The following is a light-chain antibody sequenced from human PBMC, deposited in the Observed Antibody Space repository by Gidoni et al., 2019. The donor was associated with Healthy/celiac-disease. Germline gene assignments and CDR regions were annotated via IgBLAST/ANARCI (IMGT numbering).Light chain of an antibody. CDR3: QQYNSYSGT. CDR2: KAS. J-gene: IGKJ1*01. Sequence: DLQMTQSPSTLSASVGDRVTITCRASPSIISWLAWYQQKPGKAPKLLIYKASSLESGVPSRFSGSGSGTEFTLTISSLQPDDFATYYCQQYNSYSGTFGQXTKVEIK. CDR1: PSIISW. V-gene: IGKV1-5*03.